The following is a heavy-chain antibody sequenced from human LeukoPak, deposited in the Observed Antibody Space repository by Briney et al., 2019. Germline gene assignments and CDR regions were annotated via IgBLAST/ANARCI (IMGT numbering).Heavy chain of an antibody. V-gene: IGHV1-18*01. CDR2: ISAYNGNT. CDR3: ARDLGYYYGSGSYYPSPFDY. CDR1: GYTFTSYG. Sequence: WASVKVSCTASGYTFTSYGISWVRQAPGQGLEWMGWISAYNGNTNYAQKLQGRVTMTTDTSTSTAYMELRSLRSDDTAVYYCARDLGYYYGSGSYYPSPFDYWGQGTLVTVSS. D-gene: IGHD3-10*01. J-gene: IGHJ4*02.